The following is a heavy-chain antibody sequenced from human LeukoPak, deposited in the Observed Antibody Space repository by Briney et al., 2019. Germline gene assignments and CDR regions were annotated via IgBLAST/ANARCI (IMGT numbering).Heavy chain of an antibody. Sequence: GGSLRLSCVASGFTFSSYEMIWVRQAPGKGLEWVSYISSSGGTIYYADSVKGRFTISRDNAKNSLYLQMNSLRAEDTAVYYCARDLTNYFDYWGQGTLVTVSS. D-gene: IGHD1-1*01. J-gene: IGHJ4*02. V-gene: IGHV3-48*03. CDR3: ARDLTNYFDY. CDR2: ISSSGGTI. CDR1: GFTFSSYE.